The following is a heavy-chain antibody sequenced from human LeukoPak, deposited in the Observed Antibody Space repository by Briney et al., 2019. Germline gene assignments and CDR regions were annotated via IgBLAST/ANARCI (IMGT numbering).Heavy chain of an antibody. J-gene: IGHJ4*02. V-gene: IGHV4-4*07. D-gene: IGHD3-22*01. CDR2: IYTSGST. CDR1: GGSISSYY. CDR3: ARDAGLTYFDY. Sequence: SETLSLTCTDSGGSISSYYWTWIRQPAGKGLEWIGHIYTSGSTYYNPSLKSRVTMSVDTSKNQFSLKLSSVTAADTAMYYCARDAGLTYFDYWGQGTLVTVSS.